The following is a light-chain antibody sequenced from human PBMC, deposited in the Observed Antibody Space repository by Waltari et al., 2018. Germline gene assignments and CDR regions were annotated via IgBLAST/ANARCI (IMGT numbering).Light chain of an antibody. V-gene: IGKV1-8*01. CDR2: AAS. CDR3: QQYYSNPAT. J-gene: IGKJ1*01. CDR1: QGISSY. Sequence: AIRITQSPSSLSASTGDRVTITCRVSQGISSYLAWYQQKPGKAPTVLIYAASTLQSGVPSRFSGSGSGTDFTLTISCLQSEDFAIYYCQQYYSNPATFGQGTKVEIK.